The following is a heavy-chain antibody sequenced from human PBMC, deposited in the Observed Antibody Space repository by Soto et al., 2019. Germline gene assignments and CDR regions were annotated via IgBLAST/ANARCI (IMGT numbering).Heavy chain of an antibody. V-gene: IGHV3-33*01. CDR2: IWYDGSTA. Sequence: QVQLVESGGGVVQPGGSLRLSCVASGFAFGCYGMQWVRRAPGKGLEWMAVIWYDGSTAYYADSVKGRFTISRDNSKNTLFLHLNSLTAEDTAVYICARSVVRGFFVPVFYGLDVWGNGTTVTVSS. D-gene: IGHD3-10*01. CDR3: ARSVVRGFFVPVFYGLDV. CDR1: GFAFGCYG. J-gene: IGHJ6*04.